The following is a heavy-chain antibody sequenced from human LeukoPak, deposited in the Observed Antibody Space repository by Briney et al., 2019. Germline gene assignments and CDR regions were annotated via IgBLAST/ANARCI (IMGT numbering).Heavy chain of an antibody. CDR2: IYYSGNT. CDR3: ARDTRFREPGLDY. CDR1: GGSIISSSYY. V-gene: IGHV4-39*07. Sequence: PSETLPLTCTVSGGSIISSSYYWGWIRQPPGKGLEWIGSIYYSGNTDYNPSLKSRVTISVETSKNQFSLKLSSVTAADTAVYYCARDTRFREPGLDYWGQGTLVTVSS. D-gene: IGHD3-10*01. J-gene: IGHJ4*02.